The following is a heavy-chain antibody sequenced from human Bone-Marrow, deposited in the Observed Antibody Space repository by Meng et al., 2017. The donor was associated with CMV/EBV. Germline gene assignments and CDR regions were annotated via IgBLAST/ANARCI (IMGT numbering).Heavy chain of an antibody. J-gene: IGHJ4*02. CDR2: IRYDGSNK. Sequence: GESLKISCAASGFTFSSYGMHWVRQAPGKGLEWVAFIRYDGSNKYYADSVKGRFTISRDNSKNTLYLQMNSLRAEDTAVYYCARGPRSGVVIDFFDYWGQGTLVTVSS. D-gene: IGHD3-3*01. V-gene: IGHV3-30*02. CDR3: ARGPRSGVVIDFFDY. CDR1: GFTFSSYG.